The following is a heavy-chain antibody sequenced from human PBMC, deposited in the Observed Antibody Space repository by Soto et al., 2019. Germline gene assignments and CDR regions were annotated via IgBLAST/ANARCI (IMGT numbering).Heavy chain of an antibody. J-gene: IGHJ4*02. Sequence: SDNLALTCTVSGGDVTSSRYYWAWIRQTPGKGLEWIATICYRGSTYYSASLKSRVTISIDTSKNQFSLQMTSVTAADTAVYLCATMVPCSELWSANFDFAYWGQGTLAT. CDR2: ICYRGST. CDR1: GGDVTSSRYY. V-gene: IGHV4-39*01. D-gene: IGHD2-21*01. CDR3: ATMVPCSELWSANFDFAY.